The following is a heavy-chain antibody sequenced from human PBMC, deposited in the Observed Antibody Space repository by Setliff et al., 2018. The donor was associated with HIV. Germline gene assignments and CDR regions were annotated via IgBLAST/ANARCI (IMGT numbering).Heavy chain of an antibody. Sequence: PSETLSLTCTVSGGSISGYYWGWIRQPPGKGLEWVGNIYYSGSTYYNPSLKSRVTISVDTSKNQFSLRLSSVTAADTAVYYCARTRGYTYGYIDSWGQGTLVTVSS. CDR3: ARTRGYTYGYIDS. V-gene: IGHV4-39*01. CDR2: IYYSGST. J-gene: IGHJ4*02. CDR1: GGSISGYY. D-gene: IGHD5-18*01.